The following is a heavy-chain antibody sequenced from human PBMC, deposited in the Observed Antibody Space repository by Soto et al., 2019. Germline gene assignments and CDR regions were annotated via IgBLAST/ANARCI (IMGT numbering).Heavy chain of an antibody. CDR3: ARSIDSSGYYFSNC. CDR2: IHHSGST. D-gene: IGHD3-22*01. J-gene: IGHJ4*02. CDR1: GGFISNYY. V-gene: IGHV4-59*01. Sequence: SETLSLTCTVSGGFISNYYWSWIRQSPGKGLEWIGYIHHSGSTNYNPSLKSRVAMSVDTSRNQFSLKLSSVTAADTAVYYCARSIDSSGYYFSNCWGRGTLVTVSS.